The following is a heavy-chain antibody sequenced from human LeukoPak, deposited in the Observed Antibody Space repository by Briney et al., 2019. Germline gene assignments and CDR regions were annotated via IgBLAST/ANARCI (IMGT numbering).Heavy chain of an antibody. CDR3: ARQPDDSSGWNNGQDSFDY. Sequence: PGGSLRRSCAASGFTFSSYAMSWVRQAPGKGLEWVSGISGGGGSTYYADSVKGRFTISRDNSKNTLLLQMNSLRAEDTAVYYCARQPDDSSGWNNGQDSFDYWGQGTLVTVSS. CDR1: GFTFSSYA. CDR2: ISGGGGST. J-gene: IGHJ4*02. V-gene: IGHV3-23*01. D-gene: IGHD6-19*01.